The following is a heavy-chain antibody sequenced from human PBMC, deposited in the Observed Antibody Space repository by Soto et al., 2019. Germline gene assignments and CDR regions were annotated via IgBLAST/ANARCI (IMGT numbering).Heavy chain of an antibody. CDR2: MSYDGTKQ. J-gene: IGHJ4*02. Sequence: PGGSLRLSCAASGFTFSTYGMHWVRQAPGKGLEWVAAMSYDGTKQYYVDSVRGRFTISRDNSRNTLFLQMNSLRAEDTAVYYCAKILTTSHFDYWGQGTLVTVSS. CDR3: AKILTTSHFDY. V-gene: IGHV3-30*18. CDR1: GFTFSTYG. D-gene: IGHD4-4*01.